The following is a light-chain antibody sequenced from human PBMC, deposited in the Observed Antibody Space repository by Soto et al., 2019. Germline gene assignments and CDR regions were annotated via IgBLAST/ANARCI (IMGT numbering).Light chain of an antibody. J-gene: IGKJ4*01. V-gene: IGKV1-5*03. CDR2: KAS. CDR3: RQYISYPVT. Sequence: DIQMTQSPSTLSASLGDRVTITCRASQSISNSLAWYQQKPGKAPNLLIYKASILESGVPSRFSGSGSGTEFTLTISSLQPDDFATYYCRQYISYPVTFGGGTKVEVK. CDR1: QSISNS.